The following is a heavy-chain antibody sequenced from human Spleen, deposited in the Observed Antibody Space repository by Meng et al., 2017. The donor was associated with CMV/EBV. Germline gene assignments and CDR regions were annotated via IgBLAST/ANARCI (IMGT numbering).Heavy chain of an antibody. CDR1: GGTFSSYA. V-gene: IGHV1-69*06. J-gene: IGHJ3*02. CDR2: IIPIFGTA. D-gene: IGHD1-26*01. CDR3: AREGRDGWEPTASSDAFDI. Sequence: SVKVSCKASGGTFSSYAISWVRQAPGQGLEWMGGIIPIFGTANYAQKFQGRVTITADKSTSTAYMELSSLRSEDTAVYYCAREGRDGWEPTASSDAFDIWGQGTMVTVSS.